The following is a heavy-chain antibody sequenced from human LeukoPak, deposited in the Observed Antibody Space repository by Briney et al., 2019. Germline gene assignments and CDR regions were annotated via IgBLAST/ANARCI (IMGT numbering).Heavy chain of an antibody. CDR3: AKDSYVSGRPLHTFDV. J-gene: IGHJ3*01. CDR2: ISGDGAST. V-gene: IGHV3-23*01. Sequence: PGGSLRLSCAASGXTFAIHAMTWVRQAPGKGREWVSGISGDGASTHYAESVKGQFTISRDNSQNTLFLQMNSLRVEDTAIYYCAKDSYVSGRPLHTFDVWGQGTMVTVSS. CDR1: GXTFAIHA. D-gene: IGHD3-10*01.